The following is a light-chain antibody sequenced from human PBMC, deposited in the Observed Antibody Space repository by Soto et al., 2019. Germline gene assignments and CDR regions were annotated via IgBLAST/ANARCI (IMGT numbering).Light chain of an antibody. J-gene: IGKJ1*01. CDR3: HQYDSYWT. Sequence: DIQMTQSPSTLSASVGDRVTITCRASQSINSWLAWYQQKPGKAPKLLIYRASSLESGVPSRFSGSESGTEFTLTISSLQPDDFATYYCHQYDSYWTFGQGTKVEIK. CDR2: RAS. V-gene: IGKV1-5*03. CDR1: QSINSW.